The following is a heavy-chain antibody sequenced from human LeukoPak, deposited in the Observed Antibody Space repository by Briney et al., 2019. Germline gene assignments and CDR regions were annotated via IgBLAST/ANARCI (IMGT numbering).Heavy chain of an antibody. CDR3: ATRIDGTFY. CDR1: GYSFTTYW. D-gene: IGHD1-26*01. J-gene: IGHJ4*02. V-gene: IGHV5-51*01. CDR2: ITPGNSVT. Sequence: GESLKISCTGSGYSFTTYWIGWMRQMPGKGPEWMAIITPGNSVTHYSPSLQGQVTISADTSISTAYLQWSSLTASDSAMYFCATRIDGTFYWGQGTLVTVSS.